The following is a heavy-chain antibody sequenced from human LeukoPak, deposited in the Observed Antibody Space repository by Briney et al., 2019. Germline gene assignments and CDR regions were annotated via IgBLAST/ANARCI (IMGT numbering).Heavy chain of an antibody. CDR1: GYTFTSYG. J-gene: IGHJ4*02. CDR2: ISPYNGNT. D-gene: IGHD4-23*01. CDR3: ARHRDGGNSGANDD. V-gene: IGHV1-18*01. Sequence: GASVKVSCKASGYTFTSYGISWVRQAPGQGLEWMGWISPYNGNTNSAQKLQGRVTMTIDTSTSTAYMELRSLRSDDTAMYYCARHRDGGNSGANDDWGQGTLVTVSS.